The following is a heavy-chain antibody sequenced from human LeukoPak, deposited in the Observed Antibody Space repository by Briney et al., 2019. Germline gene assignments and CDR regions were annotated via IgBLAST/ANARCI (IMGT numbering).Heavy chain of an antibody. CDR1: GFTFSSYG. V-gene: IGHV3-30*18. Sequence: PGGSLRLSCAASGFTFSSYGMHWVRQAPGKGLEWVAVISYDGSNKYYADSVKGRFTISRDNSKNTLYLQMNSLRAEDTAVYYCAKDWGTYYDILTGYYSPYYFDYWGQGTLVTVSS. CDR2: ISYDGSNK. CDR3: AKDWGTYYDILTGYYSPYYFDY. D-gene: IGHD3-9*01. J-gene: IGHJ4*02.